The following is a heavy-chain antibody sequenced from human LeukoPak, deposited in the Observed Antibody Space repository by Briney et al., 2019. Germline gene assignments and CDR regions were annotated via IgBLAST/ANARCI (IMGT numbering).Heavy chain of an antibody. D-gene: IGHD6-6*01. J-gene: IGHJ1*01. CDR1: GGSFSGYY. V-gene: IGHV4-34*01. CDR2: INHSGST. CDR3: ARDYPGAIAARPEYFQH. Sequence: PSETLSLTCAVYGGSFSGYYWSWIRQPPGKGLEWIGEINHSGSTNYNPSLKSRVTISVDTSKNQFSLKLSSVTAADTAVYYCARDYPGAIAARPEYFQHWGQGTLVTVSS.